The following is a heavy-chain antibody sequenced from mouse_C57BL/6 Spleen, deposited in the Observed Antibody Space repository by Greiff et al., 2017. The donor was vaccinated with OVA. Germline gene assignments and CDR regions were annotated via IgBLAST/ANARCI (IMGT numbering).Heavy chain of an antibody. CDR1: GYTFTDYY. V-gene: IGHV1-76*01. CDR2: IYPGSGNT. Sequence: VQLQQPGAELVRPGASVKLSCKASGYTFTDYYINWVKQRPGQGLEWIARIYPGSGNTNYNEKFKGKATLTAEKSSSTAYMQLSSLTSEDSAVYGGAKDSTRADVRFAYWGQGTLVTVSA. J-gene: IGHJ3*01. CDR3: AKDSTRADVRFAY. D-gene: IGHD2-1*01.